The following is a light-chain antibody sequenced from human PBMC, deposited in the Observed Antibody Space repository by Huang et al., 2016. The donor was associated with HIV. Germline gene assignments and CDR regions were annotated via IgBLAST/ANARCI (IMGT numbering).Light chain of an antibody. CDR2: AAS. CDR1: QTSRSN. Sequence: EIVMTQSPATLSVSPGERATLSCRASQTSRSNLAWYQQNTGQAPRLLIYAASTRATDIPARFSGSGSVTEFTLTISSLQSEDFAVYYCQHYRVWHPVYTFGQGTKLEIK. CDR3: QHYRVWHPVYT. V-gene: IGKV3-15*01. J-gene: IGKJ2*01.